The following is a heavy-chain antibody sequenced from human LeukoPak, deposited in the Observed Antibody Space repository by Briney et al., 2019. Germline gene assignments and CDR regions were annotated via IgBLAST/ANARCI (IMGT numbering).Heavy chain of an antibody. Sequence: ASVKVSCKASGYTFTGYYMHWVRQAPGQGLEWMGWINPNSGGADYALKFQGRVTMTRDTSISTAYMELTRLRSDDTAVYYCARYCGGDCYHYFDYWGQGTLVTVSS. V-gene: IGHV1-2*07. CDR1: GYTFTGYY. D-gene: IGHD2-21*01. J-gene: IGHJ4*02. CDR3: ARYCGGDCYHYFDY. CDR2: INPNSGGA.